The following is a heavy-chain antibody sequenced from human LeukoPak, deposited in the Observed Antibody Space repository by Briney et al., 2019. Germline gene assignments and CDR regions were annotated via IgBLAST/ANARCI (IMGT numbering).Heavy chain of an antibody. V-gene: IGHV4-38-2*01. D-gene: IGHD3-22*01. CDR1: GYSISSGYY. CDR2: IYHSGST. J-gene: IGHJ4*02. Sequence: SETLSLTCAVSGYSISSGYYWDWIRQPPGKGLEWIGNIYHSGSTYYNPSLKSRVTISVDTSKNPFSLKLSSVTAADTAVYHCARQYWDDSKLDYWGQGTLVTVSS. CDR3: ARQYWDDSKLDY.